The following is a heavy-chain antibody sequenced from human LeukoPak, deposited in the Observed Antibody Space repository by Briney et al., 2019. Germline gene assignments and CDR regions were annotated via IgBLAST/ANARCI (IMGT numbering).Heavy chain of an antibody. CDR3: ARAQGSWTGAFDI. Sequence: PGGSLRLSCAASGFTFTTYPVGWVRQAPGKGLEWVSSVSHSGGDTYYADSVRGRFTISRDNSNNPLYLQMNSLRAGDSAVYYCARAQGSWTGAFDIWGQGTMVTVSS. D-gene: IGHD1-26*01. V-gene: IGHV3-23*01. J-gene: IGHJ3*02. CDR2: VSHSGGDT. CDR1: GFTFTTYP.